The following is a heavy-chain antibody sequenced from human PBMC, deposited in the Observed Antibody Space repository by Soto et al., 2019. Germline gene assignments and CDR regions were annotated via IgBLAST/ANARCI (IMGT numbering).Heavy chain of an antibody. CDR2: ISGSGAST. CDR1: GFTFNKYP. J-gene: IGHJ4*02. CDR3: AKTPGVITVITSFDH. D-gene: IGHD3-16*01. V-gene: IGHV3-23*01. Sequence: GGSLRLSCVASGFTFNKYPLPWVRRPPGKGLEWVSAISGSGASTYDADSVKGRFTISRDNSNNTLYLQMNSLRAEDTAVYYCAKTPGVITVITSFDHWAREPRSPSPQ.